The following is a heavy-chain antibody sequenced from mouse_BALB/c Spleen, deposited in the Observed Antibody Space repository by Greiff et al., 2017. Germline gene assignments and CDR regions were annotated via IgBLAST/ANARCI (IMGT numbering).Heavy chain of an antibody. CDR1: GFTFSSYA. CDR3: ARDSSGSAY. V-gene: IGHV5-9-4*01. Sequence: EVKVVESGGGLVKPGGSLKLSCAASGFTFSSYAMSWVRQSPEKRLEWVAEISSGGSYTYYPDTVTGRFTISRDNAKNTLYLEMSSLRSEDTAMYYCARDSSGSAYWGQGTLVTVSA. J-gene: IGHJ3*01. CDR2: ISSGGSYT. D-gene: IGHD3-1*01.